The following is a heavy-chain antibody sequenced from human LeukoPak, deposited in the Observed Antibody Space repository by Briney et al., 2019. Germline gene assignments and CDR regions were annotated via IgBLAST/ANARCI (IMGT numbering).Heavy chain of an antibody. D-gene: IGHD3-3*02. Sequence: GGSPRLSCAASGFTFSSYWMSWVREALGGGREWVANIKQDGSEKYYVDSVKGRFTISRDNAKNSLNLQMNSLRAEDTAVYYCAHFWSGYFGYWGQGTLVTVSS. CDR2: IKQDGSEK. V-gene: IGHV3-7*01. J-gene: IGHJ4*02. CDR3: AHFWSGYFGY. CDR1: GFTFSSYW.